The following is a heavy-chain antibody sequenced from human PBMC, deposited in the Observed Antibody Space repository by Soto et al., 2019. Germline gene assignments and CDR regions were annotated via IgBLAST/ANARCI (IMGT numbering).Heavy chain of an antibody. J-gene: IGHJ4*02. CDR3: ARTYGSGSYYY. CDR1: GGSISSSSYY. D-gene: IGHD3-10*01. V-gene: IGHV4-39*01. CDR2: IYYSGST. Sequence: SETLSLTCTVSGGSISSSSYYWGWIRQPPGKGLEWIGSIYYSGSTYYNPSLKSRVTISVDTSKNQFSLKLSSVTAADTAVYYCARTYGSGSYYYWGQGTLVTVS.